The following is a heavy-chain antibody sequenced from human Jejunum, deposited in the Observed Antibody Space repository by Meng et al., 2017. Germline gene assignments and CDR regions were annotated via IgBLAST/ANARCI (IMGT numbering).Heavy chain of an antibody. D-gene: IGHD1-14*01. CDR2: IYYSGST. CDR1: GDSINTYY. J-gene: IGHJ4*02. V-gene: IGHV4-59*01. CDR3: ARHLNHLFDY. Sequence: QVQLQESGPGLVKPSETLSLTCTVSGDSINTYYWSWIRQPPGKGLEWIGYIYYSGSTNYNPYLKSRVTISVDTSKNQFSLKLSSVTAADTAVYYCARHLNHLFDYWGQGTLVTVSS.